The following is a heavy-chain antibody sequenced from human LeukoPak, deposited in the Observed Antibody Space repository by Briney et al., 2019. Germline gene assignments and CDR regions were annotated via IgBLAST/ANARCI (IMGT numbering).Heavy chain of an antibody. V-gene: IGHV1-24*01. CDR2: FDPGDGET. D-gene: IGHD3-3*01. CDR1: GYTLTELS. CDR3: ATALSSGYYYFDY. J-gene: IGHJ4*02. Sequence: ASVKVSCKVSGYTLTELSMHWVRQAPGKGLEWMGGFDPGDGETIYAQKFQGRVTMTEDTSTDTAYMELSSLRSEDTAVYYCATALSSGYYYFDYWGQGTLVTVSS.